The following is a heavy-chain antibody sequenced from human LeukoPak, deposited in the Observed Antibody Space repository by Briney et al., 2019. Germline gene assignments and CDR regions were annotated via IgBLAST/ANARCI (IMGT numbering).Heavy chain of an antibody. V-gene: IGHV3-11*06. J-gene: IGHJ4*02. CDR3: ARGRGWVDY. CDR2: ISPNSDNI. CDR1: GFPFSDRY. Sequence: GGSLRLSCAATGFPFSDRYMSWIRQAPGKGMEWVAYISPNSDNIHYADSVKGRFTISRDNTKNSLFLQMNSLRVDDMAVYYYARGRGWVDYWGQGTLVTVSS. D-gene: IGHD3-16*01.